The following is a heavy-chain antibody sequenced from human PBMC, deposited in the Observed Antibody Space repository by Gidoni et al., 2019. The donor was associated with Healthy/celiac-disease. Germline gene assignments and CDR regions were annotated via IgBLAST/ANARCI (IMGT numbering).Heavy chain of an antibody. V-gene: IGHV3-23*01. D-gene: IGHD6-19*01. CDR2: ISGSGGST. CDR3: AKMASLRDSSGWYYFDY. CDR1: GFTFRGYA. J-gene: IGHJ4*02. Sequence: EVQLLESGGGLVQPGWSLGLSFPASGFTFRGYAMRWVRQAPGKGREWVSAISGSGGSTYYADSVKGRFTISRDNSKNTLYLQMNSLRAEDTAVYYCAKMASLRDSSGWYYFDYWGQGTLVTVSS.